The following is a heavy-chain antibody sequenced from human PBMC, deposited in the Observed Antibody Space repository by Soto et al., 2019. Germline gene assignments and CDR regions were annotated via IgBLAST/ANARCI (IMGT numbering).Heavy chain of an antibody. CDR3: AKDEGRFLRPSFNYGIDV. CDR2: ISYDGTAK. J-gene: IGHJ6*01. V-gene: IGHV3-33*03. D-gene: IGHD3-3*01. CDR1: GFDFSDHG. Sequence: PGGSLRLSGAASGFDFSDHGMHWVRQAPGEGLEWVTVISYDGTAKYYKESVKGRFTSSRDNSKKTLYLQIDSLRVEDTAVYYCAKDEGRFLRPSFNYGIDVWGLGTTVTDS.